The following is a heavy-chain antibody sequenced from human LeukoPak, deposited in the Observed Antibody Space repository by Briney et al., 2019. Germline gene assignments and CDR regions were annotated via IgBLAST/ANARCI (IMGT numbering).Heavy chain of an antibody. Sequence: SETLSLTCTVSGGSISSSSYYWSWIRQPAGKGLEWIGRIYTSGSTNYNPSLKSRVTISVDTSKNQFSLKLSSVTAADTAVYYCARSHVGSSIPRYYYMDVWGKGTTVTISS. J-gene: IGHJ6*03. CDR2: IYTSGST. CDR3: ARSHVGSSIPRYYYMDV. V-gene: IGHV4-61*02. D-gene: IGHD2-2*01. CDR1: GGSISSSSYY.